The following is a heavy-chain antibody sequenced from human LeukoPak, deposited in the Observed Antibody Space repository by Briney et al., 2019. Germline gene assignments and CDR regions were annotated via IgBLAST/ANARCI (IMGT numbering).Heavy chain of an antibody. V-gene: IGHV3-64D*06. Sequence: GGSLRLSCSASEFTFSTSAMRWVRQAPGKGLEYVSGISSNGATTYYADSVKARFTISRDNSKNMLYLQMSSLRTEDTAVYSCVKGRAVAGRFDYWGQGTLVTVSS. CDR1: EFTFSTSA. D-gene: IGHD6-19*01. CDR2: ISSNGATT. J-gene: IGHJ4*02. CDR3: VKGRAVAGRFDY.